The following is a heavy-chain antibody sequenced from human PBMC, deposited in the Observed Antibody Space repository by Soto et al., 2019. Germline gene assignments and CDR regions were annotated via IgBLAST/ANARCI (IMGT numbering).Heavy chain of an antibody. Sequence: ASVTVSCKASGYTFTSYYIHWVRQAPGQGLEWMGIINPSGGSTSYAQKFQGRVTMTRDTSTSTVYMELSSLRSEDTAVYYCEVRDYYGMDVWGQGTTVTVSS. J-gene: IGHJ6*02. D-gene: IGHD3-10*01. V-gene: IGHV1-46*01. CDR3: EVRDYYGMDV. CDR1: GYTFTSYY. CDR2: INPSGGST.